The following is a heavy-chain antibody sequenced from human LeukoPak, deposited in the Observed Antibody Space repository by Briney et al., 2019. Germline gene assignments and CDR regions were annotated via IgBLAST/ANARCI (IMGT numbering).Heavy chain of an antibody. V-gene: IGHV4-59*08. J-gene: IGHJ4*02. CDR2: IYYSGNT. CDR3: AREDCSNGVCPIDS. CDR1: GGSISNYY. D-gene: IGHD2-8*01. Sequence: PSETLSLTCTISGGSISNYYWGWIRQPPGKGLEWIGYIYYSGNTNYNPSLKRRLTVSLDTSKYQFSLKLKSVTAADTAVYYCAREDCSNGVCPIDSWGQGTLVTVSS.